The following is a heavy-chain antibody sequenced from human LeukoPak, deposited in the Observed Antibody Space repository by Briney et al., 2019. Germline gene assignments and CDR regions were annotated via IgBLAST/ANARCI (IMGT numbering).Heavy chain of an antibody. Sequence: SQTLTLTCALCGDLFSSNSAAWNWIRQSPSRGLEWLGRTYYRSKWYNDYAVSVKSRITINPDTSKNQFSLQLNSVTPEDTAVYYCARSGSDAFDIWGQGTMVTVSS. CDR1: GDLFSSNSAA. D-gene: IGHD5-12*01. J-gene: IGHJ3*02. CDR2: TYYRSKWYN. CDR3: ARSGSDAFDI. V-gene: IGHV6-1*01.